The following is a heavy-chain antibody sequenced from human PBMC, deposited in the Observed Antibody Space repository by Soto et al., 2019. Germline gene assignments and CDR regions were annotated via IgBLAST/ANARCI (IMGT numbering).Heavy chain of an antibody. CDR3: AHAIVGPRGPFF. J-gene: IGHJ4*02. V-gene: IGHV3-23*01. CDR2: ISGIDGTT. CDR1: GFTFSSHA. D-gene: IGHD1-26*01. Sequence: GGSLRPSCAASGFTFSSHAMSWVRQAPGKGLEWVSSISGIDGTTYYAKSVKGRFSISRDNSMNTLYLQMNSRRVEDTAVYYCAHAIVGPRGPFFWGQGTLVTVSS.